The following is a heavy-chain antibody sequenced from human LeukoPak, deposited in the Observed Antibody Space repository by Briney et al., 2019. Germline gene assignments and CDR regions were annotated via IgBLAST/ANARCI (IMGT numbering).Heavy chain of an antibody. CDR1: GYTFTSYY. Sequence: ASVKVSCKASGYTFTSYYMYWVRQAPGQGLEWMGIINPSGGSTSYAQKFQGRVTMTRDTSTSTVYMEMSSLRSEDTAVYYCARAPPRGYGYFDLWGRGTLVTVSS. V-gene: IGHV1-46*01. CDR3: ARAPPRGYGYFDL. D-gene: IGHD5-12*01. CDR2: INPSGGST. J-gene: IGHJ2*01.